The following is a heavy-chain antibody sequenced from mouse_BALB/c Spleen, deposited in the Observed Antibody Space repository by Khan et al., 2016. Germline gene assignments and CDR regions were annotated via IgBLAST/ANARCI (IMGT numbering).Heavy chain of an antibody. CDR1: GYTFTNSG. V-gene: IGHV9-1*02. CDR2: INTYTGEP. J-gene: IGHJ1*01. CDR3: ARGAMVTTGWYFDV. Sequence: HIQLVQPGPELKKPGETVKISCKASGYTFTNSGMNWVKQAPGKGLKWVGWINTYTGEPTYADDFKGRFAFSLETTTSTANLQITSRTNESMPTYFCARGAMVTTGWYFDVWGAGTAVTVSS. D-gene: IGHD2-2*01.